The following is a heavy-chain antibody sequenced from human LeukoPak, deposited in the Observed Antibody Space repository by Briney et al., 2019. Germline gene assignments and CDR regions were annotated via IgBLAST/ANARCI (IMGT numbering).Heavy chain of an antibody. V-gene: IGHV3-48*03. Sequence: GGSLRLSCAASGFTFSSYEMNWVRQAPGKGLEWVSFISFNGNTIYYADSVKGRFTISRDNAKNSLYLQMNSLRAEDTAVYYCARAGSEYSYNRFDPWGQGTLVTVSS. J-gene: IGHJ5*02. CDR1: GFTFSSYE. CDR2: ISFNGNTI. D-gene: IGHD5-18*01. CDR3: ARAGSEYSYNRFDP.